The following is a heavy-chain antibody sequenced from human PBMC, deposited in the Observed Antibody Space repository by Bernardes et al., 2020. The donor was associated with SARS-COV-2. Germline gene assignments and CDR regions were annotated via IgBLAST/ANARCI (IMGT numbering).Heavy chain of an antibody. CDR1: GFAFSRFW. CDR3: ATERGYCGSGSCYRNVDTLDV. CDR2: INNEGSST. V-gene: IGHV3-74*01. Sequence: GGSLRLSCAASGFAFSRFWMHWVRQAPGKGLVWVAHINNEGSSTGYADSVKGRFTSSRDNAKNTLYLQMNSLRAEDTAIYYCATERGYCGSGSCYRNVDTLDVWGQGTMVTVSS. D-gene: IGHD2-2*02. J-gene: IGHJ3*01.